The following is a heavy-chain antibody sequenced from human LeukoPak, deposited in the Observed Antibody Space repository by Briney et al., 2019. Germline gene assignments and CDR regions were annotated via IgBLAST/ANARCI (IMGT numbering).Heavy chain of an antibody. CDR2: ISGSGGNT. CDR1: GFSFSTYA. D-gene: IGHD3-22*01. CDR3: AKISGDDSSDY. Sequence: GGSLRLSCAASGFSFSTYAMSWVRQAPGKGLEWVSAISGSGGNTYYADSVKGRFTISRDNTKNTLYLQMNSLRAEDTAVFYCAKISGDDSSDYWGQGTLVTVSS. J-gene: IGHJ4*02. V-gene: IGHV3-23*01.